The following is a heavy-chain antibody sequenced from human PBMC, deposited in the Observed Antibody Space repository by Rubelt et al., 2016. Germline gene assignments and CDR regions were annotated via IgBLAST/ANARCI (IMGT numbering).Heavy chain of an antibody. V-gene: IGHV1-69*04. CDR3: ARDRLLDDSSGGDAFDI. J-gene: IGHJ3*02. D-gene: IGHD3-22*01. Sequence: QVQLVQSGAEVKKPGASVKVSCKASGYTFTSYGISWVRQAPGQGLERMGRIIPILGIANYAQKFQGRGMSTADKATSTAYMELSSLRSEDTAVYYCARDRLLDDSSGGDAFDIWGQGTMVTVSS. CDR2: IIPILGIA. CDR1: GYTFTSYG.